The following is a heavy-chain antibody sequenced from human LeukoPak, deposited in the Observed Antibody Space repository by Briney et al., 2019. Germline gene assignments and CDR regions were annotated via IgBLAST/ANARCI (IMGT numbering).Heavy chain of an antibody. Sequence: PARSLRLSRAASGFTFDGYAMHWVRQAPGKGLEWVSGISWNSGSIGYADSVKGRFTISRDNAKNSLYLQMNSLRAEDTALYYRAKGTQWLVQFSWFDPWGQGTLVTVSS. J-gene: IGHJ5*02. V-gene: IGHV3-9*01. D-gene: IGHD6-19*01. CDR1: GFTFDGYA. CDR3: AKGTQWLVQFSWFDP. CDR2: ISWNSGSI.